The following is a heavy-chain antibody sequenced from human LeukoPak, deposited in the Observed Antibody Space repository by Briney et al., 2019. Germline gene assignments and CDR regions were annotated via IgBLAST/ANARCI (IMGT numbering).Heavy chain of an antibody. V-gene: IGHV4-61*01. CDR3: ARGGASSIPLDY. Sequence: PSETLSLTCTVSGGSIGGNSYWSWIRQPPGKGPEWIGHISNSGSTYYSPSLSSRVTISLDTSKSQFSLKLRSVTAAGTAVYYCARGGASSIPLDYWGRGTLVTVSS. CDR1: GGSIGGNSY. CDR2: ISNSGST. J-gene: IGHJ4*02. D-gene: IGHD1-26*01.